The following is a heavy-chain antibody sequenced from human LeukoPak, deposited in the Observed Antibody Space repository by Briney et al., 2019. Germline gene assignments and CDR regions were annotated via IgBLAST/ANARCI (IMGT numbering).Heavy chain of an antibody. V-gene: IGHV4-31*03. CDR3: ARDGGGYCSSTSCNWFDP. CDR1: GGSISSGGYY. D-gene: IGHD2-2*01. CDR2: IYYSGST. J-gene: IGHJ5*02. Sequence: SETLSLTCTVSGGSISSGGYYWSWIRQHPGKGLEWNGYIYYSGSTYYNPSLKSRVTISVDTSKNQFSLKLSSVTAADTAVYYCARDGGGYCSSTSCNWFDPWGQGTLVTVSS.